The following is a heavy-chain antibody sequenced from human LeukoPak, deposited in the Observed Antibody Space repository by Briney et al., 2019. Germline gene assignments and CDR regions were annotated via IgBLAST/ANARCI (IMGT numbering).Heavy chain of an antibody. CDR3: ARDTGPCDSSGYCWFDP. CDR1: GFTFSSYG. D-gene: IGHD3-22*01. Sequence: PWGSLSLSCAASGFTFSSYGMLWVRQAPGKGLEWVAFIRYDGSNKYYADSVKGRFTISRDNSKNTLYLQMNSLRAEDTAVYYCARDTGPCDSSGYCWFDPWGQGTLVTVSS. CDR2: IRYDGSNK. V-gene: IGHV3-30*02. J-gene: IGHJ5*02.